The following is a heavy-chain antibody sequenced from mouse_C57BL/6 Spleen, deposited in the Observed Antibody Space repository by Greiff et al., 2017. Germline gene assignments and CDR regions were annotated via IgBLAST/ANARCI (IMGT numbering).Heavy chain of an antibody. Sequence: VQLQQPGTELVKPGASVKLSCKASGYTFTSYWMHWVKQRPGQGLEWIGNINPSNGGTNYNEKFKSKATLTVDKSSSTAYMQLSSLTSEDSAVYYCAREITTVVARRGFDYWGQGTTLTVSS. J-gene: IGHJ2*01. D-gene: IGHD1-1*01. V-gene: IGHV1-53*01. CDR3: AREITTVVARRGFDY. CDR2: INPSNGGT. CDR1: GYTFTSYW.